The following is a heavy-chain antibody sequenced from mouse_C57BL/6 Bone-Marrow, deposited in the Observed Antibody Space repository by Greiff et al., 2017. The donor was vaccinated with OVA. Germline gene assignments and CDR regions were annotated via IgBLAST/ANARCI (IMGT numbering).Heavy chain of an antibody. D-gene: IGHD1-2*01. Sequence: EVQLVESGEGLVKPGGSLKLSCAASGFTFSSYAMSWVRQTPEKRLEWVAYISSGGDYIYYADTVKGRFTISRDNARNTLYLQMSSLKSEDTAMYYCTRPSATLRWFAYWGQGTLGTVSA. CDR2: ISSGGDYI. J-gene: IGHJ3*01. CDR3: TRPSATLRWFAY. V-gene: IGHV5-9-1*02. CDR1: GFTFSSYA.